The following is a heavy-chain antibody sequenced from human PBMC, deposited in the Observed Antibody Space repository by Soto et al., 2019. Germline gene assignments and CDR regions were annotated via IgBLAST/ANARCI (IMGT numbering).Heavy chain of an antibody. Sequence: QVQLQESGPGLVKPSQTLSLTCTVSGGSISSGGYYWSWIRQHPGKGLEWIGYIYYSGSTYYNPSLNSRFTISVDTSKNQFSLKLSSVTAADTAVYYCAREALYYYGSGSYGMDVWGQGTTVTVSS. CDR2: IYYSGST. CDR3: AREALYYYGSGSYGMDV. V-gene: IGHV4-31*03. D-gene: IGHD3-10*01. J-gene: IGHJ6*02. CDR1: GGSISSGGYY.